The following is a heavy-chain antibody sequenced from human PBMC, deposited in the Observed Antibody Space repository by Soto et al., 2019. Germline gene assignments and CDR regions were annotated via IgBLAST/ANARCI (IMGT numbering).Heavy chain of an antibody. CDR1: GFTFSSYA. CDR3: AKDTKDYYDSSGYYYQTGDFDY. Sequence: GGSLRLSCAASGFTFSSYAMSWVRQAPGKGLEWVSAISGSGGSTYYADSVKGRFTISRDNSKNTLYLQMNSLRAEDTAVYYCAKDTKDYYDSSGYYYQTGDFDYWGQGTLVTVSS. V-gene: IGHV3-23*01. D-gene: IGHD3-22*01. J-gene: IGHJ4*02. CDR2: ISGSGGST.